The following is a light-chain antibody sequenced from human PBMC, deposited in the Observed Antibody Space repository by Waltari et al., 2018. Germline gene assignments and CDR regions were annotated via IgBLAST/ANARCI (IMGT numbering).Light chain of an antibody. V-gene: IGKV1-5*03. Sequence: DIQLTQSPSTLSASVGDRLILTCRASQSIKNWLAWYQQKPGSAPKLLIFKASSLQSGVPSRFSGSGSGTEFTLTISSLQPDDFATYYYQEYNSFSPWTFGQGTNVEIK. CDR2: KAS. J-gene: IGKJ1*01. CDR1: QSIKNW. CDR3: QEYNSFSPWT.